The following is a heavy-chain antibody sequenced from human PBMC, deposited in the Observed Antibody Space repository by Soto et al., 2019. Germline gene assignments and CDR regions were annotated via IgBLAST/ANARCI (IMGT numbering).Heavy chain of an antibody. CDR3: TTAENYYDSSSFDY. V-gene: IGHV3-15*01. CDR1: GFTFSSYA. Sequence: GGSLRLSCAASGFTFSSYAMSRVRQAPGKGLEWVGRIKSKTDGGTTDYAALVKGRFTISRDDSKTTLYLQMNGLKTEDTAVYYCTTAENYYDSSSFDYWGQGTLVTVSS. CDR2: IKSKTDGGTT. J-gene: IGHJ4*02. D-gene: IGHD3-22*01.